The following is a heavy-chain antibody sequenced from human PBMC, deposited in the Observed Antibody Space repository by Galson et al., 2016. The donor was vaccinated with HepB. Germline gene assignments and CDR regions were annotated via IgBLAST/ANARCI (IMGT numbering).Heavy chain of an antibody. Sequence: INPTDASTTYAQNFQGRVTMTRDTSTSAVYMELSSLRSEDTAVYYCARGAESGYDLGDYWGQGTLVTVSS. CDR3: ARGAESGYDLGDY. V-gene: IGHV1-46*01. J-gene: IGHJ4*02. CDR2: INPTDAST. D-gene: IGHD5-12*01.